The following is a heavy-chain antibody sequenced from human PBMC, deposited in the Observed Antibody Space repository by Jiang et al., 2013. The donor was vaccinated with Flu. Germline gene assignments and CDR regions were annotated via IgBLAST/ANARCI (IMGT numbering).Heavy chain of an antibody. Sequence: GAEVKKPGSSVKVSCKASGYTFTGYYMHWVRQAPGQGLEWMGWINPNSGGTNYAQKFQGWVTMTRDTSISTAYMELSRLRSDDTAVYYCARGAGYSRSILYYYYYMDVWGKG. V-gene: IGHV1-2*04. CDR1: GYTFTGYY. CDR3: ARGAGYSRSILYYYYYMDV. D-gene: IGHD6-13*01. CDR2: INPNSGGT. J-gene: IGHJ6*03.